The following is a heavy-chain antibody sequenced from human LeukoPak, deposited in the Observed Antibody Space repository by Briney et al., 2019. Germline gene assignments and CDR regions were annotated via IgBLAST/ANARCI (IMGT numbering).Heavy chain of an antibody. CDR1: GFTFSSYG. CDR3: AKDLRGEPIAAAGTTLDY. V-gene: IGHV3-30*18. D-gene: IGHD6-13*01. Sequence: GGSLRLSCAASGFTFSSYGMHWVRQAPGKGLEWVAVISYDGSNKYYADSVKGRFTISRDNSKNTLYLQMNSLRAEDTAVYYCAKDLRGEPIAAAGTTLDYWGQGTLVTVSS. J-gene: IGHJ4*02. CDR2: ISYDGSNK.